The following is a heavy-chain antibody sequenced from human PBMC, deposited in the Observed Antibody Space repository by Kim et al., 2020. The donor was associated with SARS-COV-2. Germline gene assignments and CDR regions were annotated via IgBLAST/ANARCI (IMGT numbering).Heavy chain of an antibody. Sequence: GTPYYNPSLKSRVTLSVDTSKNQFSLKLSSLTAADTAVYYCARRAAGVDWWGQGTPVTVSS. CDR3: ARRAAGVDW. J-gene: IGHJ4*02. V-gene: IGHV4-39*01. CDR2: GTP.